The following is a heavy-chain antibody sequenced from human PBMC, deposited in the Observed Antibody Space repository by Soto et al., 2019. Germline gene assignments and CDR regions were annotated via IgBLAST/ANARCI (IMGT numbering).Heavy chain of an antibody. V-gene: IGHV4-39*01. CDR2: LYYTGTT. J-gene: IGHJ4*02. Sequence: SETLSLTCTVSGASVSSSEYYWGWIRQPPGKGLEWIGSLYYTGTTYNNPSLKSRVTISVDTSKNQVSLKLSSVTAADTAVYYCARPPPGQVLLHPPRLDYWGQGTVVTISS. CDR1: GASVSSSEYY. CDR3: ARPPPGQVLLHPPRLDY. D-gene: IGHD5-18*01.